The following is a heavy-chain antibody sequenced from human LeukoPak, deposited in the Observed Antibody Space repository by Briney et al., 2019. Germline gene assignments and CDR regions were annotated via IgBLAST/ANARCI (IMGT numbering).Heavy chain of an antibody. V-gene: IGHV3-30-3*01. J-gene: IGHJ4*02. D-gene: IGHD3-22*01. CDR3: ARPVGESSGYYFDY. Sequence: GRSLRLSCAASGFIFSSYAMHWVRQAPGKGLEWVAVISYDGSNKYYADSVKGRFTISRHNSKNSLYLQMNSLRAEDTAVYYCARPVGESSGYYFDYWGQGTLVTVSS. CDR2: ISYDGSNK. CDR1: GFIFSSYA.